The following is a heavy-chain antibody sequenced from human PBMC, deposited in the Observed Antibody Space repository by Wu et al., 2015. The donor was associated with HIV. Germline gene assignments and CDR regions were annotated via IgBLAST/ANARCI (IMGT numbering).Heavy chain of an antibody. J-gene: IGHJ6*03. CDR1: GYTFISYD. CDR2: MNPNSGSA. V-gene: IGHV1-8*01. CDR3: ARARNSYFDMDV. Sequence: AEVKEPGASVKVSCKTSGYTFISYDINWVRQATGQGLEWMGWMNPNSGSAVSVQKFQGRVTFTRNTSTRTAYMELSDLRSEDTAVYYCARARNSYFDMDVWGKGTTVIVSS.